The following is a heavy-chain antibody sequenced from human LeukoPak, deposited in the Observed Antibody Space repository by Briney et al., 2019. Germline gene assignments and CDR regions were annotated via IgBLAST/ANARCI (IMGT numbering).Heavy chain of an antibody. CDR1: GYTFTSYG. CDR2: ISAYNGNT. CDR3: AAVAPRHCSSTSCYPYYYYYMDV. D-gene: IGHD2-2*01. V-gene: IGHV1-18*01. Sequence: GASVKVSCKTSGYTFTSYGISWVRQAPGQGLEWMGWISAYNGNTNYAQKLQGRVTMTTDTSTSTAYMELSSLRSEDTAVYYCAAVAPRHCSSTSCYPYYYYYMDVWGKGTTVTVSS. J-gene: IGHJ6*03.